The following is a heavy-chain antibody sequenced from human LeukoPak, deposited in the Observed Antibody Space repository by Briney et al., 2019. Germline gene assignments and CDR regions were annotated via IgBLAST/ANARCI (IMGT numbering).Heavy chain of an antibody. J-gene: IGHJ4*02. V-gene: IGHV3-53*01. D-gene: IGHD4-17*01. Sequence: PGGSLRLSCAASGFTVSSNYMSWVRQAPGKGLEWVSVIYSGGSTYYADSVKGRFTISRDNSKNTLYLQMNSLGAEDTAVYYCAVADYGAKSFDYWGQGTLVTVSS. CDR1: GFTVSSNY. CDR3: AVADYGAKSFDY. CDR2: IYSGGST.